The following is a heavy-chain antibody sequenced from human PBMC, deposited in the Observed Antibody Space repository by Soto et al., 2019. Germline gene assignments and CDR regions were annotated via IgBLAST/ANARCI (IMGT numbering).Heavy chain of an antibody. D-gene: IGHD2-21*02. V-gene: IGHV1-18*01. CDR1: GYTFTSYG. Sequence: ASVKVSCKASGYTFTSYGISWVRQAPGQGLEWMGWIRAHNGNTNYAQKLQGRVTMTTDTSTSTAYMELRSLRSDDTAVYYCARDLPTLDYWGQGTLVTVSSGKHPDTAVYYCARDLWGYCGTDCYPLDVWGQGTTVTVSS. CDR3: ARDLPTLDYWGQGTLVTVSSGKHPDTAVYYCARDLWGYCGTDCYPLDV. J-gene: IGHJ6*02. CDR2: IRAHNGNT.